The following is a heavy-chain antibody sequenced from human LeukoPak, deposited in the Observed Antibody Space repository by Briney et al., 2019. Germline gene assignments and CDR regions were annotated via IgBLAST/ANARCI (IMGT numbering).Heavy chain of an antibody. J-gene: IGHJ6*03. D-gene: IGHD6-13*01. Sequence: PGGSLRLSCAASGFTFSSYSMNWVRQAPGKGLEWVSSISSSSSYIYYADSVKGRFTISRDNAKNSLYLQMNSLRAEDTAVYYCARDVGESSSWPYYYYYYYMDVWGKGTTVTVSS. V-gene: IGHV3-21*01. CDR1: GFTFSSYS. CDR3: ARDVGESSSWPYYYYYYYMDV. CDR2: ISSSSSYI.